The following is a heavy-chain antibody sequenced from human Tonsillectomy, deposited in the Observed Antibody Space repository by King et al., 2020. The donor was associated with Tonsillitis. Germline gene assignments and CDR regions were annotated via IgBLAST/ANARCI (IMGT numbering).Heavy chain of an antibody. D-gene: IGHD1-26*01. CDR2: IYYSGST. CDR3: ARENSGSYYFSGDYFDY. Sequence: QLQESGPGLVKPSETLSLTCTVSGGSISSSSYYWGWIRQPPGKGLEWIGSIYYSGSTYYNPSLKSRVTISVDTSKNQFSLKLSSVTAADTAVYYCARENSGSYYFSGDYFDYWGQGTLVTVSS. V-gene: IGHV4-39*07. CDR1: GGSISSSSYY. J-gene: IGHJ4*02.